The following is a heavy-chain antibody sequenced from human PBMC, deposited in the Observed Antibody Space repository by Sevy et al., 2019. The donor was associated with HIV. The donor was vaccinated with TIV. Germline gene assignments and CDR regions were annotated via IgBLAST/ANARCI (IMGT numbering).Heavy chain of an antibody. CDR3: AKGSRFNWRSYSGH. D-gene: IGHD3-16*01. J-gene: IGHJ4*02. V-gene: IGHV3-23*01. CDR1: GFTFSTYA. CDR2: VSGSGATT. Sequence: GGSLRLSCAASGFTFSTYAMSWVRQAPGKGLEWVSSVSGSGATTYYADSVKGRFTMSRDNSKNTVHLQMNSLRAGDTAVYYCAKGSRFNWRSYSGHWGQGTLVTVS.